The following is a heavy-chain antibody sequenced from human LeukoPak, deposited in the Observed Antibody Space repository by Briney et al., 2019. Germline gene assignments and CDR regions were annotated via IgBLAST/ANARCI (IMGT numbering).Heavy chain of an antibody. CDR2: INHSGST. CDR1: GGSIGSYY. V-gene: IGHV4-34*01. Sequence: TSETLSLTCTVSGGSIGSYYWSWIRQPPGKGLEWIGEINHSGSTNYNPSLKSRVTISVDTSKNQFSLKLSSVTAADTAVYYCARSYDYVWGSYRSRVAFDIWGQGTMVTVSS. CDR3: ARSYDYVWGSYRSRVAFDI. J-gene: IGHJ3*02. D-gene: IGHD3-16*02.